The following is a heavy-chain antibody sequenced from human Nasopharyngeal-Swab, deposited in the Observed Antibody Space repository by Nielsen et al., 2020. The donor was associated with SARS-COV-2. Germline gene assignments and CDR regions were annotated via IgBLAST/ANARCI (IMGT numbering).Heavy chain of an antibody. J-gene: IGHJ3*02. CDR1: GFTFSSYV. CDR3: LRDGYNVAFDI. V-gene: IGHV3-23*01. D-gene: IGHD5-24*01. Sequence: GGSLRLSCAASGFTFSSYVMSWVRQAPGKGLEWVSTISGSGGSTYYADSVKGRFTISRDNARNTLYLEMNSLRAEDTAVYYCLRDGYNVAFDIWGQGTMVTVSS. CDR2: ISGSGGST.